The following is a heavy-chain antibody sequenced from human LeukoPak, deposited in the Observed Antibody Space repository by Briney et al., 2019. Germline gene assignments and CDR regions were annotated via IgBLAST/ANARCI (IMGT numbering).Heavy chain of an antibody. CDR1: GGSISSYY. D-gene: IGHD6-13*01. CDR3: ARDLGAAAWEGFDY. V-gene: IGHV4-4*07. Sequence: SETLSLTCTVSGGSISSYYWSWIRQPAGKGLEWIGRIYTSGSTNYNPSLKSRVTMSVDTSKYQFSLKLSSVTAADTAVYYCARDLGAAAWEGFDYWGQGTLVTVSS. CDR2: IYTSGST. J-gene: IGHJ4*02.